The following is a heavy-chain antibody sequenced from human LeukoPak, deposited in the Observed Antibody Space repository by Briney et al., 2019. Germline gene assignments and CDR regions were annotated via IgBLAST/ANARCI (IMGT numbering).Heavy chain of an antibody. CDR3: ARDGGATSAFDI. D-gene: IGHD1-26*01. CDR1: GGSISSSSYY. Sequence: SETLSLTCTVSGGSISSSSYYWGWIRQPPGKGLGWIGSIYYSGSTYYNPSLKSRVTISVDTSKNQFSPKLSSVTAADTAVYYCARDGGATSAFDIWGQGTMVTVSS. V-gene: IGHV4-39*07. J-gene: IGHJ3*02. CDR2: IYYSGST.